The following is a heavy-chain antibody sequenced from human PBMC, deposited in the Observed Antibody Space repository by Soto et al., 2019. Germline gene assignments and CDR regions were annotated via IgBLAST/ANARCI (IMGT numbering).Heavy chain of an antibody. J-gene: IGHJ6*02. CDR2: TYYRSRWYS. CDR1: GDRVSSSSAA. Sequence: SQTLSLTCVIPGDRVSSSSAACNWVRQSPSRGLEWLGRTYYRSRWYSDFAVSVRGRLVINADTSKNQFSLQLNSVTPEDTAVYFCASSEEDSDYYYYGLDVWGQGTTVTVSS. D-gene: IGHD2-15*01. V-gene: IGHV6-1*01. CDR3: ASSEEDSDYYYYGLDV.